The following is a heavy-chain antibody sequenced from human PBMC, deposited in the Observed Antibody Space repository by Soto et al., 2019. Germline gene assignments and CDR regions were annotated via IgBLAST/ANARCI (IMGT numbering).Heavy chain of an antibody. CDR2: VYQNGNA. CDR1: GASIASGGYC. V-gene: IGHV4-30-2*01. Sequence: QLQLQESGSGLVKPSQTLSLTCTVSGASIASGGYCWSWIRQPPGKALESIGYVYQNGNAYLNPSLKSRVTMSEDKSKNQFSLKLSSVTASDTAVYFCARGGADWSLRNFDVWGRGTLVSVSS. J-gene: IGHJ2*01. CDR3: ARGGADWSLRNFDV. D-gene: IGHD3-9*01.